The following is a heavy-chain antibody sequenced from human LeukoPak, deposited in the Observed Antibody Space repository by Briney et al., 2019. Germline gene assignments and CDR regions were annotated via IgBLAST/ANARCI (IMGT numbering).Heavy chain of an antibody. V-gene: IGHV3-7*01. D-gene: IGHD4-17*01. CDR2: IKQDGSEK. CDR1: GFTFTTYW. CDR3: ARDRHYGDYFDY. J-gene: IGHJ4*02. Sequence: PGGSLRLSCAASGFTFTTYWMGWVRQAPGKGLEWVASIKQDGSEKYYVDSVKGRFTISRDNAKNSLYLQMNSLGAEDTAVYYCARDRHYGDYFDYWGQGTLVTVSS.